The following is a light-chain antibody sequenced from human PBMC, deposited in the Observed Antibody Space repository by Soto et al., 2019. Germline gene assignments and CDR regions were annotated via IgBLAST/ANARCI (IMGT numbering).Light chain of an antibody. Sequence: QSVLTQPASVSGSPGQSITISCTGTSSDVGGYNYVSWYQQHPGEAPKLMIYEVTHRPSGASDRFSGSKSGNTASLTISGLQAEDEADYYCSSYAGTTTWVFGGGTKLTVL. CDR2: EVT. CDR3: SSYAGTTTWV. V-gene: IGLV2-14*01. J-gene: IGLJ3*02. CDR1: SSDVGGYNY.